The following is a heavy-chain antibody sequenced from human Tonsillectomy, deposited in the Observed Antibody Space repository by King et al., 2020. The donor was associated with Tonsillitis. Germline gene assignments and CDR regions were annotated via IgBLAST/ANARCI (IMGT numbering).Heavy chain of an antibody. CDR2: ISYDGRSK. Sequence: VQLVESGGGVVQPGRSLRLSCAASGFTFSSYAMHWVRQAPGKGLEWVAAISYDGRSKYSVDSVKGRFTISRDNSKNTLYLQMNSLRTEDTAVYFCAEAVAAADPVIYWGQGTLVTVSS. D-gene: IGHD6-19*01. J-gene: IGHJ4*02. CDR3: AEAVAAADPVIY. CDR1: GFTFSSYA. V-gene: IGHV3-30*04.